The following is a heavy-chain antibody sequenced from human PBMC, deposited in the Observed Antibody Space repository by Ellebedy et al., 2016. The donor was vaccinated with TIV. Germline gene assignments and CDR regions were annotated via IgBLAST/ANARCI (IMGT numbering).Heavy chain of an antibody. CDR3: ASGQFDDMAV. D-gene: IGHD3-10*01. V-gene: IGHV4-39*01. Sequence: SETLSLTXSVSGGSITSSTYYWGWIRQPPGKGLEWIGSIFYSGTPYYNPSLKSRVTISVDTSKTQFSLKVGSVTAADTAVYYCASGQFDDMAVWGQGTTVTVSS. CDR1: GGSITSSTYY. CDR2: IFYSGTP. J-gene: IGHJ6*02.